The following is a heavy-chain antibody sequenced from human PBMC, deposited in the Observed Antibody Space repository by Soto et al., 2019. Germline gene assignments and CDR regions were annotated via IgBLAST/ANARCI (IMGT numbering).Heavy chain of an antibody. Sequence: QILESGGSLVQPGGSLRLSCVAAGFTFSSAAMNWVRQAPGKGLEWVSIISDTGTRTHYADSVKGRFTISSDTYKNTLYLDMNSLRAEDTAVYYCAKSLDIHYKNWFDPWGQGTLVTVSS. V-gene: IGHV3-23*01. J-gene: IGHJ5*02. CDR3: AKSLDIHYKNWFDP. CDR2: ISDTGTRT. D-gene: IGHD4-4*01. CDR1: GFTFSSAA.